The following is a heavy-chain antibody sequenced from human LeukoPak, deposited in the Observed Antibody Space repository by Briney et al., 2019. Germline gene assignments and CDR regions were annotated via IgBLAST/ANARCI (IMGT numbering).Heavy chain of an antibody. D-gene: IGHD3-22*01. CDR1: GYTFTSYG. Sequence: ASVKVSCKASGYTFTSYGISWVRQAPGQGLEWMGWISAYNGNTNYAQKLQGRVTMTTDTSTSTAYMELRSLRSDDTAVYYCARDDYYDSSGYYLRAYWGQGTLVTVSS. CDR3: ARDDYYDSSGYYLRAY. V-gene: IGHV1-18*01. J-gene: IGHJ4*02. CDR2: ISAYNGNT.